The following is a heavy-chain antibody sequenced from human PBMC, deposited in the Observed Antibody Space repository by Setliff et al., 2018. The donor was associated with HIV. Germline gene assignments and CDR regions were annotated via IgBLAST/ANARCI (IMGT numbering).Heavy chain of an antibody. J-gene: IGHJ4*02. CDR1: GGSISSYY. V-gene: IGHV4-4*07. CDR3: ARDPANYYDSSGYYYFDY. CDR2: IYTSGST. Sequence: SETLSLTCTVSGGSISSYYWSWIRQPAGKGLEWIGRIYTSGSTNYNPSLKSRVTMSVGTSKNQVSLKLSAVTAADTAVYYCARDPANYYDSSGYYYFDYWGKGTLVTVSS. D-gene: IGHD3-22*01.